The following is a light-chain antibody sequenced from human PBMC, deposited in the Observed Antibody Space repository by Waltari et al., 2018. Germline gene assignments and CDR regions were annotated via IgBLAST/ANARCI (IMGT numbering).Light chain of an antibody. J-gene: IGKJ1*01. CDR3: QQSYINPWT. CDR2: AAS. Sequence: DIQMTQSPSSLSASVGDRVTITCRASQSISSYLNWYHQKPGKAPKLLIYAASSLQSGVPSRFSGSGSGTDFTLTISSLQPEDFATYYCQQSYINPWTFGQGTKVEIK. CDR1: QSISSY. V-gene: IGKV1-39*01.